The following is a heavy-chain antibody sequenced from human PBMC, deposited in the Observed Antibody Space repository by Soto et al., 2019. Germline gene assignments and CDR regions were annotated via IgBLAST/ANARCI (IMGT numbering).Heavy chain of an antibody. CDR1: GFTFSSYA. V-gene: IGHV3-23*01. D-gene: IGHD4-17*01. CDR3: SKPASMTIRDGFDH. CDR2: ISGSGSNP. Sequence: EVQVLESGGGLVQPGGSLRLSCAASGFTFSSYAMSWVRQAPGQGLEWVSAISGSGSNPYYADSVKGRFTISRDNSKNTLYLQMNSLRAEATALYYCSKPASMTIRDGFDHLGPGTLVTVSS. J-gene: IGHJ4*02.